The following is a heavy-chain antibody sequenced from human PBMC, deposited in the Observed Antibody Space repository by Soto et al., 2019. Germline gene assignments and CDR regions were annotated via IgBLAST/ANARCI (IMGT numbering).Heavy chain of an antibody. Sequence: ASLRLSCAASGFTFSGSAMHWVRQAAGKGLEWVGRIRSKANSYATAYAASVKGRFTISRDDSKNTAYLQMNSLKTEDTAVYYCTRLVDFWSGYPTYYYGMDVWGQGTTVTVSS. CDR3: TRLVDFWSGYPTYYYGMDV. CDR2: IRSKANSYAT. D-gene: IGHD3-3*01. V-gene: IGHV3-73*01. CDR1: GFTFSGSA. J-gene: IGHJ6*02.